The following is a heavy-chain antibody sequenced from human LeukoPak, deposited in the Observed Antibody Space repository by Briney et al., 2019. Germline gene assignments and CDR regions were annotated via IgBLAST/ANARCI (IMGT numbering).Heavy chain of an antibody. CDR3: ARDPLQYYYYGMDV. CDR1: GGTFSSYA. Sequence: SVKVSCKASGGTFSSYAISWVRQAPGQGLEWMGGIIPIFGIANYAQKFQGRVTITADESTSTAYMELSSLRSEDTAVYYCARDPLQYYYYGMDVWGQGTTVTVSS. J-gene: IGHJ6*02. CDR2: IIPIFGIA. V-gene: IGHV1-69*13.